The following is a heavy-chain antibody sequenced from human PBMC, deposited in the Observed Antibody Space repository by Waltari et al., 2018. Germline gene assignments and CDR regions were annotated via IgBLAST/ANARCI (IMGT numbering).Heavy chain of an antibody. CDR3: ARARDEDTAMVYFDH. D-gene: IGHD5-18*01. CDR1: GFTVSSHH. Sequence: EVQLVESGGGLVHPGESLRLSCAASGFTVSSHHMSWVRQAPGKGLEWIALIYDAGSTYYPDSVRGRFTISRDYSKNTFHLQMNSLRVEDTAIYYCARARDEDTAMVYFDHWGQGTLVSVSS. V-gene: IGHV3-66*02. CDR2: IYDAGST. J-gene: IGHJ4*02.